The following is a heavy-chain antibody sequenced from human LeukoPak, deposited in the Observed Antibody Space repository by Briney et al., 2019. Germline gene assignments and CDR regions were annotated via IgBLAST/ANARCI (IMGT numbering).Heavy chain of an antibody. CDR3: ARSNPNRNALDL. V-gene: IGHV3-7*01. J-gene: IGHJ3*01. CDR1: GFTLNSYL. Sequence: GGSLRLSCAASGFTLNSYLMSWVGQAPGRGLEWVANINKDGSEENYLDSVKGRFTVSRDNAKNSLYLQMNSLRGEDTAVYYCARSNPNRNALDLWGQGTMVTISS. D-gene: IGHD1-14*01. CDR2: INKDGSEE.